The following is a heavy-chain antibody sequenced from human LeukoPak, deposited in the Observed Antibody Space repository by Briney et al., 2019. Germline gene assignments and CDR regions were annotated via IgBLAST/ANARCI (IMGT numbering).Heavy chain of an antibody. Sequence: SETLSLTCTVSVGSISSSSYYWGWIRQPPGKGLEWIGSIYYSGSIYYNPSLKSRVTISVDTSKNQFTLKLSSVTAADTAVYYCARTNDILTGYYTIFDYWGQGTLVTVSS. CDR3: ARTNDILTGYYTIFDY. V-gene: IGHV4-39*06. CDR2: IYYSGSI. CDR1: VGSISSSSYY. D-gene: IGHD3-9*01. J-gene: IGHJ4*02.